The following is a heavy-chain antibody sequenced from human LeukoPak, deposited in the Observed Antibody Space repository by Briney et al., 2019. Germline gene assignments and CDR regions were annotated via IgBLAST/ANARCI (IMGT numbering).Heavy chain of an antibody. V-gene: IGHV1-18*01. J-gene: IGHJ4*02. CDR2: ISAYNGNT. Sequence: ASVKVSCKASGYTFSSYGISWVRQAPGQGLEWMGWISAYNGNTNYAQKLQGRVTMTTDTSTSTAYMELRSLRSDDTAVYYCASTSSGWYAFDYWGQGTLVTVSS. CDR1: GYTFSSYG. D-gene: IGHD6-19*01. CDR3: ASTSSGWYAFDY.